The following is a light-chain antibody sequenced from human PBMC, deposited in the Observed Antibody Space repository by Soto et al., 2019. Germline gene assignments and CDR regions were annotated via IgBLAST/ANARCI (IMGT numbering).Light chain of an antibody. V-gene: IGLV2-14*03. J-gene: IGLJ1*01. CDR1: SSYVGAYDF. Sequence: QSALTQPASVSGSARQSITISCTGTSSYVGAYDFVSWYQQHPDKAPKLMIYEVRNRPSGVSNRFSGSKSVNTATLTISGLQAEDEADYYCSSYTTSSTRVFGTGTKVTVL. CDR3: SSYTTSSTRV. CDR2: EVR.